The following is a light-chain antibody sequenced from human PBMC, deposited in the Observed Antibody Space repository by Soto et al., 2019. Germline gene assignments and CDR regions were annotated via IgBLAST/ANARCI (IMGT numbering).Light chain of an antibody. CDR2: EDN. J-gene: IGLJ3*02. V-gene: IGLV2-14*03. CDR1: SSDIGRYNY. Sequence: QSALTQPASVSGSPGQSITISCTGSSSDIGRYNYVSWYQQLPGKAPKLIIYEDNKRPSGVSDRFSGSKSGNAASLTISGLQTDDEADYHCGSYTSATTWVFGGGTKLTVL. CDR3: GSYTSATTWV.